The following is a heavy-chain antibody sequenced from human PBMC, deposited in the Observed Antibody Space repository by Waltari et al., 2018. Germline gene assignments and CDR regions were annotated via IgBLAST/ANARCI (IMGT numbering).Heavy chain of an antibody. Sequence: QVQLQESGPGLVKPSQTLSLTCTVSGGSISSGDYYWSWIRQPPGKGLEWLGYIYYSGSTYYNPSLKSRVTISVDTSKNQFSLKLSSVTAADTAVYYCARDNIAAAGSEAGFDYWGQGTLVTVSS. V-gene: IGHV4-30-4*08. CDR3: ARDNIAAAGSEAGFDY. CDR2: IYYSGST. J-gene: IGHJ4*02. CDR1: GGSISSGDYY. D-gene: IGHD6-13*01.